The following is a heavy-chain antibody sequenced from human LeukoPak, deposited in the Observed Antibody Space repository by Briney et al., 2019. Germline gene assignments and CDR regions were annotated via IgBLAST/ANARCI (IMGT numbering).Heavy chain of an antibody. CDR3: ARYYYDSSGYSNYYMDV. D-gene: IGHD3-22*01. CDR1: GGSISSSNW. CDR2: IYHSGST. V-gene: IGHV4-4*02. J-gene: IGHJ6*03. Sequence: PSETLSLTCAVSGGSISSSNWWSWVRQPPGRGLEWIGEIYHSGSTNYNPSLKSRVTISVDKSKNQFSLKLSSVTAADTAVYYCARYYYDSSGYSNYYMDVWGKGTTVTVSS.